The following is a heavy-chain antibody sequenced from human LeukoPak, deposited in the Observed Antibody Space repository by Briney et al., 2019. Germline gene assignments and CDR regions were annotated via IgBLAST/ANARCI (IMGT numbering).Heavy chain of an antibody. Sequence: SETLSLTCTVSGGSISSLYWNWIRQPPGKGLEWIGFIYHSGTVTYNPSLKSRGTMSVDTSKDQVSLKLTSVTAADTAVYYCAKSRLGTDTSTVHSSAYWGQGILVTVSS. J-gene: IGHJ4*02. V-gene: IGHV4-59*11. D-gene: IGHD4-11*01. CDR2: IYHSGTV. CDR3: AKSRLGTDTSTVHSSAY. CDR1: GGSISSLY.